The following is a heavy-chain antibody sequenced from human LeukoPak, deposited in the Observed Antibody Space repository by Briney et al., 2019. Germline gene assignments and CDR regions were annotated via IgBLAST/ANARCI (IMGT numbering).Heavy chain of an antibody. Sequence: PGGSLRLSCAASGFTFSSYGMSWVRQAPGKGLEWVSAISGSGGSTYYAESVKGRFTISRDNSKNTLYLQMNSLRAEDTAVYYCAKEFPYYYDTSGYYEDSWGQGTLVTVSS. D-gene: IGHD3-22*01. J-gene: IGHJ4*02. CDR2: ISGSGGST. CDR3: AKEFPYYYDTSGYYEDS. V-gene: IGHV3-23*01. CDR1: GFTFSSYG.